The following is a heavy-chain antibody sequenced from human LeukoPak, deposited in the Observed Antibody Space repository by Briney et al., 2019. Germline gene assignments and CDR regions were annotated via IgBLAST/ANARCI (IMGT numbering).Heavy chain of an antibody. CDR2: IYYSGST. J-gene: IGHJ4*02. Sequence: SETLSLTCTVSGGSINSGDYYWSWIRQPPGKGLEWIGYIYYSGSTYYNPSLKSRVTISVDTSKNQFSLKLSSVTAADTAVYYCARRYGSGSSLDYWGQGTLVTVSS. CDR3: ARRYGSGSSLDY. CDR1: GGSINSGDYY. D-gene: IGHD3-10*01. V-gene: IGHV4-30-4*01.